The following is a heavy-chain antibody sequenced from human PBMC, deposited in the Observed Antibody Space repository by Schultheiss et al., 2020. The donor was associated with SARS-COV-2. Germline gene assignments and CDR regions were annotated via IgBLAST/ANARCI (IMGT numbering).Heavy chain of an antibody. J-gene: IGHJ4*02. CDR3: AREPLSLGY. Sequence: SETLSLTCAVYGGSFSDYYWSWIRQPPENGLEWIGYIYYSGSTNYNPSLKSRVTISVDTSKNQFSLKLSSVTAADTAVYYCAREPLSLGYWGQGTLVTVSS. CDR2: IYYSGST. D-gene: IGHD2-2*01. V-gene: IGHV4-59*01. CDR1: GGSFSDYY.